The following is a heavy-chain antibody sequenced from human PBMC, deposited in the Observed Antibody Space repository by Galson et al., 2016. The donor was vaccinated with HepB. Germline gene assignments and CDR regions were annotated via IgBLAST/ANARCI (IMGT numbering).Heavy chain of an antibody. CDR2: ISSSSSYI. J-gene: IGHJ4*02. D-gene: IGHD1-14*01. CDR3: VREPLRGTRFDN. V-gene: IGHV3-21*01. Sequence: SLRLSCAASGFPFSKYNMHWVRQAPGKGLEWVSFISSSSSYIYYVDSVKGRFTTSRDNAKNSLYLQMDSLRAEDTAVYYCVREPLRGTRFDNWGQGTPVTVAS. CDR1: GFPFSKYN.